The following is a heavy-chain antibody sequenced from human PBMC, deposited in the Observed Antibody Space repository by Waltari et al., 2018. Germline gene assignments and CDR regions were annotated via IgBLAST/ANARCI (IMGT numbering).Heavy chain of an antibody. CDR3: ALVVAATATATDY. D-gene: IGHD2-15*01. Sequence: QVQLVQSGAEVKKPGSSVKVSCKASGGTVSSYTISWVRQAPGQGLEWMGRIIPILGIANYAQKFQGRVTITADKSTSTAYMELSSLRSEDTAVYYCALVVAATATATDYWGQGTLVTVSS. CDR2: IIPILGIA. J-gene: IGHJ4*02. V-gene: IGHV1-69*02. CDR1: GGTVSSYT.